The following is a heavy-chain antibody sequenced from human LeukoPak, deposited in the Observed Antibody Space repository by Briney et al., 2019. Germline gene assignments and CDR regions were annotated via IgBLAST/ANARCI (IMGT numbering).Heavy chain of an antibody. D-gene: IGHD6-19*01. CDR2: INPNSGGT. CDR3: AKHSGWYSNNGYYFDY. V-gene: IGHV1-2*02. J-gene: IGHJ4*02. CDR1: GYTFTGYY. Sequence: ASVKVSCKASGYTFTGYYMHWVRQAPGQGVEWMGWINPNSGGTNYAQKFQGRVTMTRDTSISTAYMELSRLRSDDTAVYYCAKHSGWYSNNGYYFDYWGQGTLVTVSS.